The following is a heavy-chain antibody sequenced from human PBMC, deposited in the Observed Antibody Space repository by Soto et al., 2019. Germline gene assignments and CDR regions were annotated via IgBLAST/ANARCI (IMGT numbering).Heavy chain of an antibody. Sequence: ASVKVSCKVSGYTLTELSMHWVRQAPGKGLEWMGGFDPEGGETIHAQKFQERVTMTGDMSTDTAYMELSSLRSEDTAVYYCAVGYSDYDSAVAGGYYYGMDVWGQGTTVTVSS. CDR3: AVGYSDYDSAVAGGYYYGMDV. D-gene: IGHD5-12*01. V-gene: IGHV1-24*01. J-gene: IGHJ6*02. CDR2: FDPEGGET. CDR1: GYTLTELS.